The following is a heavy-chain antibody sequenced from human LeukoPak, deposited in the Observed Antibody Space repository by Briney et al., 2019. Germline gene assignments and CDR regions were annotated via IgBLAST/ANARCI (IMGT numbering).Heavy chain of an antibody. Sequence: SETLSLTCTVSGGSISSYYWSWIRQPPGKGLEWIGYIYTSGSTNYNPSLKSRVTISVDTSKSQFSLKLSSVTAADTAVYYCARDAAVRGVIITSNWFDPWGQGTLVTVSS. D-gene: IGHD3-10*01. CDR2: IYTSGST. CDR3: ARDAAVRGVIITSNWFDP. V-gene: IGHV4-59*01. J-gene: IGHJ5*02. CDR1: GGSISSYY.